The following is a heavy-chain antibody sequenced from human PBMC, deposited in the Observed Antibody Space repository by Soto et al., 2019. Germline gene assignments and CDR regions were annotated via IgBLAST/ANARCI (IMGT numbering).Heavy chain of an antibody. CDR1: GFAFSSYW. V-gene: IGHV3-74*01. Sequence: EVQLVESGGGLVQPGGSLRLSCAASGFAFSSYWMHWVRQAPGKGLVWVSRIKTDGGSTSYADSVKGRFTISRDNAKNTLYLQMNSLRVEDTAVYYCSTLVVPGVPLSYWGQGTLVTVSS. CDR2: IKTDGGST. J-gene: IGHJ1*01. CDR3: STLVVPGVPLSY. D-gene: IGHD2-2*01.